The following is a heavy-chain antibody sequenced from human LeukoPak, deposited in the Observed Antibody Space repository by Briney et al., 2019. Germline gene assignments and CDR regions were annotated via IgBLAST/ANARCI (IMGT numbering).Heavy chain of an antibody. J-gene: IGHJ4*02. D-gene: IGHD3-10*01. V-gene: IGHV3-74*01. Sequence: GGSLRLSCAASGFTFSSYWMDSVRQAPGKGLGWVSRINSDGSSTSYADSVKGRFTISRDNAKNTLYLKMNSLRAEDTAVYYCARDSGSGRYLGGSDLCFDYWGQGTLVTVSS. CDR2: INSDGSST. CDR3: ARDSGSGRYLGGSDLCFDY. CDR1: GFTFSSYW.